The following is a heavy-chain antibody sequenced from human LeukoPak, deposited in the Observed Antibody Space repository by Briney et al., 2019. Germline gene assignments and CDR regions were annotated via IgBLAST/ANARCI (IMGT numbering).Heavy chain of an antibody. J-gene: IGHJ3*02. Sequence: QTGGSLRLSCAASGFTFSRYDMHWVRQITGKGLEWLSNSGTVGDTHYPDSVKGRFTTSRENAKNSVYLQMDSLRVGDTAVYYCARTKPWPNNDVFDMWGQGTLVIVSS. CDR3: ARTKPWPNNDVFDM. D-gene: IGHD6-19*01. V-gene: IGHV3-13*01. CDR2: SGTVGDT. CDR1: GFTFSRYD.